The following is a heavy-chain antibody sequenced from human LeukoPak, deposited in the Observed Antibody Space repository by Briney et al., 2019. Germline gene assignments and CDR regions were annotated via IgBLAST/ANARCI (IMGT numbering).Heavy chain of an antibody. D-gene: IGHD2-2*01. Sequence: ASVKVSCKASGYTFTSYGISWVRQAPGQGLEWMGIINPSGGSTSYAQKFQGRVTMTRDTSTSTVYMELSSLRSEDTAVYYCARASLAQPLFDLWGRGTLVTVSS. CDR1: GYTFTSYG. CDR3: ARASLAQPLFDL. J-gene: IGHJ2*01. CDR2: INPSGGST. V-gene: IGHV1-46*01.